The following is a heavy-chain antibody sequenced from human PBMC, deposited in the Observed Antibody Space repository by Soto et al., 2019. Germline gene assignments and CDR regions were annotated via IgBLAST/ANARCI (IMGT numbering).Heavy chain of an antibody. CDR2: ISGSGGST. CDR3: AKDLQVASITIFGVAQTPDRSKPTPGGPD. Sequence: PGGSLRLSCAASGFTFSIYAMSWVCQAPGKGLEWVSAISGSGGSTYYADSVKGRFTISRDNSKNTLYLQMNSLRAEDTAVYYCAKDLQVASITIFGVAQTPDRSKPTPGGPDWGKGTLVTVSS. J-gene: IGHJ4*02. CDR1: GFTFSIYA. V-gene: IGHV3-23*01. D-gene: IGHD3-3*01.